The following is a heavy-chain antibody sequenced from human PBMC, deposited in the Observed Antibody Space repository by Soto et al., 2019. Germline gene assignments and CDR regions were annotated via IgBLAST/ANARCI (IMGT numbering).Heavy chain of an antibody. D-gene: IGHD6-13*01. CDR1: GFTFSSYD. CDR3: ATWGIAAGDY. Sequence: QVQLVESGGGVVQPGRSLRLSCAASGFTFSSYDMHWVRQAPGKGLEWVAVIWYDGSNKYYADSVKGRFTISRDNSKNTLYLQMNSLRAEDTAVYYCATWGIAAGDYWGQGTLVTVSS. J-gene: IGHJ4*02. V-gene: IGHV3-33*01. CDR2: IWYDGSNK.